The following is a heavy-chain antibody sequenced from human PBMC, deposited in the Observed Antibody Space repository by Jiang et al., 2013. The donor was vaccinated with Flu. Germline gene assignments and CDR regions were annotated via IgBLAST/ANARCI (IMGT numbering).Heavy chain of an antibody. CDR2: INHIGST. J-gene: IGHJ5*02. D-gene: IGHD1-26*01. Sequence: LKPSETLSLTCAVLGDSVSDNFWSWFRQSPGKGLEWIGEINHIGSTNYNPSLTGRVTISLDTSENQFSLKLSSTTAADTAMYYCARGRPSHWYTGWFDPWGQGTLVTVSS. CDR1: GDSVSDNF. V-gene: IGHV4-34*01. CDR3: ARGRPSHWYTGWFDP.